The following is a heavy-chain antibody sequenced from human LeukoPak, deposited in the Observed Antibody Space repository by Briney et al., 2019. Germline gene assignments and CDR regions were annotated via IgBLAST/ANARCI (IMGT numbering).Heavy chain of an antibody. CDR2: IIPIFGTA. V-gene: IGHV1-69*05. J-gene: IGHJ4*02. CDR1: GGTFSSYA. Sequence: SVKVSCKASGGTFSSYAISWVRQAPGQGLEWMGRIIPIFGTANYAQKFQGRVTITTDESTSTAYMELGSLRSEDTAVYYCARAYRGYSYGYPDYWGQGTLVTVSS. D-gene: IGHD5-18*01. CDR3: ARAYRGYSYGYPDY.